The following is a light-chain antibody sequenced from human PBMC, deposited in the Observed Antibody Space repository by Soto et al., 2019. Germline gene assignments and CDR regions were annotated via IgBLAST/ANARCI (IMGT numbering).Light chain of an antibody. CDR3: QQYGSSLYT. Sequence: ENVLTQSPGTLSLFPGERATLSCRASQSVDSNYLAWYQQKPGQAPRLLIYGTSSRATGIPDRFSGSGSGTDFTLAINRLEPEDFAVYYCQQYGSSLYTFGQGTKLEIK. V-gene: IGKV3-20*01. CDR1: QSVDSNY. J-gene: IGKJ2*01. CDR2: GTS.